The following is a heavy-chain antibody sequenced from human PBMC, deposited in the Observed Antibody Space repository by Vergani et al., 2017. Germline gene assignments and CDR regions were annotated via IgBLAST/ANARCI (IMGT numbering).Heavy chain of an antibody. CDR1: GESITRHSYY. V-gene: IGHV4-61*02. Sequence: QVQLLESGPGLVKPSQTLSLTCSVSGESITRHSYYWTWIRQPPGKPLEWVGHIYFNGSTYYNPSLKSRVTISLDTSKNQLSLRLTSVTAADTAVFYCVRGRYSGSSSPYYDLWGHGTLVRVSS. D-gene: IGHD1-26*01. CDR3: VRGRYSGSSSPYYDL. CDR2: IYFNGST. J-gene: IGHJ4*01.